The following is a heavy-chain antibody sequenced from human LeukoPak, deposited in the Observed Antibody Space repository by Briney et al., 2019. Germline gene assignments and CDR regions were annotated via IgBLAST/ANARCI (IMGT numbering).Heavy chain of an antibody. V-gene: IGHV4-31*03. D-gene: IGHD3-22*01. CDR1: GGSISSGGYY. CDR3: ARERDYYDSSGYY. Sequence: PSETLSLTCTVSGGSISSGGYYWSWIRQHPGKGLEWIGNIYYSGSTYYNPSLKSRVTISVDTSKNQFSLKLSSVTAADTAVYYCARERDYYDSSGYYWGQGTLVTVSS. CDR2: IYYSGST. J-gene: IGHJ4*02.